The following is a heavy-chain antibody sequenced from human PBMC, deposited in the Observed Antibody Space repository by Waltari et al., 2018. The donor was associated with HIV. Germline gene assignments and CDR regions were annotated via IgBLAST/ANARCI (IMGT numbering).Heavy chain of an antibody. CDR1: GFGFRDYT. J-gene: IGHJ2*01. D-gene: IGHD3-10*01. CDR3: TTLADTTMGRDWYFDL. V-gene: IGHV3-21*04. Sequence: VYLVESGGGLVKPGGSLKLSCEGSGFGFRDYTMNWVRQAPGKGLEWVSSVGQKGDYVYDTDAMKGRLSITRDNAKNRMCLEMTRLRPEDSATYFCTTLADTTMGRDWYFDLWGRGVWVIVST. CDR2: VGQKGDYV.